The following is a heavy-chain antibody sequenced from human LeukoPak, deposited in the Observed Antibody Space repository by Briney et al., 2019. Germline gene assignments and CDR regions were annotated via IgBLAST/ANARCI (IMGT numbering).Heavy chain of an antibody. CDR1: GFTFSSYA. V-gene: IGHV3-30-3*01. CDR3: ARSIDTYYYDSSGYRATGAFDI. CDR2: ISYDGSNK. D-gene: IGHD3-22*01. Sequence: GRSLRLSCAASGFTFSSYAMHWVRQAPGKGLEWVAVISYDGSNKYYADSVKGRFTISRDNSKNTLYLQMNSLRAEDTAVYYCARSIDTYYYDSSGYRATGAFDIWGQGTMVTVSS. J-gene: IGHJ3*02.